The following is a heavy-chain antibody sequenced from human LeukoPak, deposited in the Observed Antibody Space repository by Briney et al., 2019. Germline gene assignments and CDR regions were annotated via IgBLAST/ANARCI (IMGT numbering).Heavy chain of an antibody. V-gene: IGHV4-31*03. CDR2: IYYSGST. Sequence: PSQTLSLTCTVSGGSISSGGYYWSWIRQHPGKGLEWIGCIYYSGSTYYNPSLKSRVTISVGTSKNQFSLKLSSVTAADTAVYYCARDSTSGSYPDYWGQGTLVTVSS. J-gene: IGHJ4*02. CDR3: ARDSTSGSYPDY. D-gene: IGHD1-26*01. CDR1: GGSISSGGYY.